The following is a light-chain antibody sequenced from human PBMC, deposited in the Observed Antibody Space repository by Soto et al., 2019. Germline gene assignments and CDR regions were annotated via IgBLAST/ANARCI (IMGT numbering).Light chain of an antibody. Sequence: QPVLTQPPSVSAAPGQKVTISCSGSSSNIGNNYVSWYQQLPGTAPKLLIYDNDKRPSGIPDRFSGSRSGTSGTLGITGLQTGDEADYYCGTWDSSLSVVIFGGGTKVTVL. CDR3: GTWDSSLSVVI. CDR2: DND. V-gene: IGLV1-51*01. J-gene: IGLJ2*01. CDR1: SSNIGNNY.